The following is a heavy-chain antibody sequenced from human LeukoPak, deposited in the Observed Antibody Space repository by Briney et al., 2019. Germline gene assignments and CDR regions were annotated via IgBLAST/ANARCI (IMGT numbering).Heavy chain of an antibody. CDR3: ARAGSGRSPDWFDP. Sequence: GGSLRLSCAASGFTFSSCEMNWVRQDPGKGLEGVSYISSSGSTIYYADSVKGRFTISRDNAKNSLYLQMNSLRAEDTAVYYCARAGSGRSPDWFDPWGQGTLVTVSS. V-gene: IGHV3-48*03. CDR1: GFTFSSCE. D-gene: IGHD1-26*01. J-gene: IGHJ5*02. CDR2: ISSSGSTI.